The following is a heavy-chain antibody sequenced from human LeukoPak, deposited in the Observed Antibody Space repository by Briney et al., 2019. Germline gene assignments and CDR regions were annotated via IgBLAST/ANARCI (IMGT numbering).Heavy chain of an antibody. J-gene: IGHJ4*02. CDR3: ARGYSSSYRIDY. D-gene: IGHD6-6*01. V-gene: IGHV3-74*01. CDR1: GFTFSSYW. Sequence: GGSLRLSCAASGFTFSSYWMHWVRQAPGKGLVWVSRINTDGSSTTYADSVKGRFTNSRDNAKNTLYLQMNSLSAEDTAVYYCARGYSSSYRIDYWGQGTLVTVSS. CDR2: INTDGSST.